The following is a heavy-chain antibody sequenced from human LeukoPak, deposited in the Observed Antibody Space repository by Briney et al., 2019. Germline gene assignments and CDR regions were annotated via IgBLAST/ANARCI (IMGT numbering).Heavy chain of an antibody. CDR1: GFIFSDYW. J-gene: IGHJ1*01. CDR3: ARALMFGSRYWQH. CDR2: INPDGREE. D-gene: IGHD3/OR15-3a*01. Sequence: PGGSLRLSCSASGFIFSDYWMTWVRQAPGKGLVWVANINPDGREEFYVDSVKGTFTISRDNAKTSLYLQMNSLRAEDTPFNDCARALMFGSRYWQHWGQGTLVTASS. V-gene: IGHV3-7*01.